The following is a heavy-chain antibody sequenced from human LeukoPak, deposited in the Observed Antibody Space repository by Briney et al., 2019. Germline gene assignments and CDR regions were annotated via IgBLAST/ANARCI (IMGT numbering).Heavy chain of an antibody. V-gene: IGHV1-18*01. CDR2: ISAYNGNT. J-gene: IGHJ3*02. Sequence: ASVKVSCKASGYTFTSYGISWVRQAPGQGLEWMGWISAYNGNTNYAQKLQGRVTMTTDTSTSTAYMELGSLRSDDTAVYYCARDRSSSGWIDAFDIWGQGTMVTVSS. CDR3: ARDRSSSGWIDAFDI. CDR1: GYTFTSYG. D-gene: IGHD6-19*01.